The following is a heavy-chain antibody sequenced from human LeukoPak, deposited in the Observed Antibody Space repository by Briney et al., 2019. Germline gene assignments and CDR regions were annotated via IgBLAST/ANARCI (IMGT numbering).Heavy chain of an antibody. CDR3: TRDHRHYYDSSGYYYAIYY. CDR1: GFTFGDYA. CDR2: IRSKAYGGTT. V-gene: IGHV3-49*04. J-gene: IGHJ4*02. D-gene: IGHD3-22*01. Sequence: GGSLRLSCTASGFTFGDYAMSWVRQAPGKRLEWVGFIRSKAYGGTTEYAASVKGRFTISRDDSKSIAYLQMNSLKTEDTAVYYCTRDHRHYYDSSGYYYAIYYWGQGTLVTVSS.